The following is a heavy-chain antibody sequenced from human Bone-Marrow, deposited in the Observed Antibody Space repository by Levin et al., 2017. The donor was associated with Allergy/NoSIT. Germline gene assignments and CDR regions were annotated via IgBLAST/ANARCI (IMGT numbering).Heavy chain of an antibody. CDR2: ISADGTYI. V-gene: IGHV3-21*01. J-gene: IGHJ4*02. D-gene: IGHD3-3*01. CDR3: ARDLTIWGDY. Sequence: GGSLRLSCVASEFTLSTYTINWVRQAPGKGLEWVSSISADGTYIYYAESVKRRFTISRDNAKNSLSLLMNSLRVEDTAIYYCARDLTIWGDYWGQGVLVTVSA. CDR1: EFTLSTYT.